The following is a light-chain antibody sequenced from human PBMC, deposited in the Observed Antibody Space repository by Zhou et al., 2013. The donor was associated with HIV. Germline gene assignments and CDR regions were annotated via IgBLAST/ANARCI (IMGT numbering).Light chain of an antibody. CDR1: QGISSY. CDR3: QQLWA. CDR2: AAS. Sequence: DIQLTQSPSVLSASVGDRVTITCRASQGISSYLTWHQQKPGKAPKVLIYAASTLQSGVPSRFSGSGSGTEFTLTISSLQPEDFATYYCQQLWAFGAGTKVAIK. J-gene: IGKJ4*01. V-gene: IGKV1-9*01.